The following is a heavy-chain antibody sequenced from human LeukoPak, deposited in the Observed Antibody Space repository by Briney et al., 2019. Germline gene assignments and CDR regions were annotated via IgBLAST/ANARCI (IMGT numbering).Heavy chain of an antibody. CDR1: GFSFSTHG. D-gene: IGHD4-17*01. CDR3: ATENGDYTFDY. V-gene: IGHV3-33*01. CDR2: IWYDGSHI. J-gene: IGHJ4*02. Sequence: PGGSLRLSCVASGFSFSTHGMHWVRQAPGKGLDRVAIIWYDGSHINYADSVKGRCTISRDNSKNTLYLQMNSLRAEDTALYYCATENGDYTFDYWGQGTLVTVSS.